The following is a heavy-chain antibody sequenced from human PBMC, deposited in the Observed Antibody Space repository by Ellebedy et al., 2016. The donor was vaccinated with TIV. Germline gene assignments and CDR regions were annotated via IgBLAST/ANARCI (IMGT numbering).Heavy chain of an antibody. CDR2: IKPNSGGT. J-gene: IGHJ6*02. V-gene: IGHV1-2*02. CDR3: ASLYCSSTSCPWDYYYYYGMDV. D-gene: IGHD2-2*01. CDR1: GFTFTGYY. Sequence: ASVKVSCKASGFTFTGYYIHWVRQAPGHGLEWMRWIKPNSGGTNYAQKFQGRVTMTRDTSISTAYMELSRLRSDDTAVYYCASLYCSSTSCPWDYYYYYGMDVWGQGTTVTVSS.